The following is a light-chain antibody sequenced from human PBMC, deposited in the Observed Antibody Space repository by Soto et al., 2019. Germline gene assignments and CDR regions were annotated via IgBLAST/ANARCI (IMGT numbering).Light chain of an antibody. CDR1: QSISTTY. V-gene: IGKV3-20*01. Sequence: EIVLTQSPGTLSLSPGEGATLSCRASQSISTTYLAWYQQKPGQAPRLLIYGASSRATGIPDRFSGSGSETDFTLTISRLEPEDFAVYYCQQYVSSSWPFGQGTKVEIK. CDR3: QQYVSSSWP. J-gene: IGKJ1*01. CDR2: GAS.